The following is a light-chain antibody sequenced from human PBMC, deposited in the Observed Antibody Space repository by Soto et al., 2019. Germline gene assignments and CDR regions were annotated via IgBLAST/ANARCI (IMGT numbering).Light chain of an antibody. J-gene: IGKJ4*01. CDR3: QQFNNYPPLT. CDR1: QGISST. Sequence: AIQLTQSPSSLSASVGDRVTITCRASQGISSTLAWYQQKPGKAPKLLIYDASSLESGVPLRFSGSGSGTDFTLTISSLQPEDFATYYCQQFNNYPPLTFGGGTKVDIK. CDR2: DAS. V-gene: IGKV1D-13*01.